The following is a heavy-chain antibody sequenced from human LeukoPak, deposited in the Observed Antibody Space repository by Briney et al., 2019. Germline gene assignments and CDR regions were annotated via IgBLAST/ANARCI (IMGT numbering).Heavy chain of an antibody. CDR3: ARTYGSGEVYYFDY. V-gene: IGHV1-46*01. D-gene: IGHD3-10*01. J-gene: IGHJ4*02. Sequence: GASVKVSFKASGYTFTSYYMHWVRQAPGQGLEWMGIINPSGGSTSYAQKFQGRVTMTRDTSASTVYIELSSLRSEDTAVYYCARTYGSGEVYYFDYWGQGTLVTVSS. CDR2: INPSGGST. CDR1: GYTFTSYY.